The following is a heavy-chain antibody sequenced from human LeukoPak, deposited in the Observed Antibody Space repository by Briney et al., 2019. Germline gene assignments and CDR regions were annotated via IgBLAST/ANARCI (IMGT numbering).Heavy chain of an antibody. Sequence: GGSLRLSCAASGFTFSSYWIHWVRQAPGKGLVWVSRINTDGSTTNYADSVKGRFTISRDNAKNTLYLQMNSLRAEDTAVYYCARDGYSSSWYDYYYYYGMDVWGQGTTVTVSS. CDR3: ARDGYSSSWYDYYYYYGMDV. V-gene: IGHV3-74*01. D-gene: IGHD6-13*01. J-gene: IGHJ6*02. CDR2: INTDGSTT. CDR1: GFTFSSYW.